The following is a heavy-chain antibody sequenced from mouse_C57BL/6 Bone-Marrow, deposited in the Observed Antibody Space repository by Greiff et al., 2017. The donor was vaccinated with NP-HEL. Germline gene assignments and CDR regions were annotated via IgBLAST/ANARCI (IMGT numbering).Heavy chain of an antibody. CDR1: GFSLTSYG. V-gene: IGHV2-6-1*01. CDR3: ARQGIYDGYYVYAMDY. Sequence: VKLMESGPGLVAPSQSLSITCTVSGFSLTSYGVHWVRQPPGKGLEWLVVIWSDGSTTYNSALKSRLSISKDNSKSQVFLKMNSLQTDDTAMYYCARQGIYDGYYVYAMDYWGQGTSVTVSS. CDR2: IWSDGST. D-gene: IGHD2-3*01. J-gene: IGHJ4*01.